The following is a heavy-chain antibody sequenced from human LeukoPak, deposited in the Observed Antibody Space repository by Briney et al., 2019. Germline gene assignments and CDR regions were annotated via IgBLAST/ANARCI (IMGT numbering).Heavy chain of an antibody. CDR1: GFTFSSYG. Sequence: PGRSLRLSCAASGFTFSSYGMHWVRQAPGKGLEWVAVIWYDGSNKYYADSVKGRFTISRDNSKNTLYLQMNSLKASDTAMYYCASTGGYSSSWPNYWGQGTLVTVSS. D-gene: IGHD6-13*01. CDR3: ASTGGYSSSWPNY. J-gene: IGHJ4*02. V-gene: IGHV3-33*01. CDR2: IWYDGSNK.